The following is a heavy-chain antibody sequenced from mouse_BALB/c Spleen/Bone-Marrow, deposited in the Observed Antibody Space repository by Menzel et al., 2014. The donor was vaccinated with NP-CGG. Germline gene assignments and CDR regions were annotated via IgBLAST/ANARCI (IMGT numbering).Heavy chain of an antibody. J-gene: IGHJ2*01. CDR3: ASSFITTAYYFDY. Sequence: EVQLQQSGPELVKPGASVKISCKASGYSFTGYFMNWVMQSHGKSLEWIGRINPYNGDTFYNQKFKGKATLTVDKSSSKAHMELRSLASEDSAVDYCASSFITTAYYFDYWGQGTTLTVSS. D-gene: IGHD1-2*01. CDR1: GYSFTGYF. V-gene: IGHV1-20*02. CDR2: INPYNGDT.